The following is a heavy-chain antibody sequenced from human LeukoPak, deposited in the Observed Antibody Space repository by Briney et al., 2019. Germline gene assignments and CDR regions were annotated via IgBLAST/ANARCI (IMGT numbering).Heavy chain of an antibody. Sequence: SETLSLTCTVSGGSISSYYWSWMRQPPGKGLEWIGYISYSGSTNYNPSLKSRVTMSVDTSKNQSSLKLSSVTAADTAVYYCAKGVGGSYYRYWGQGTLVIVSS. CDR3: AKGVGGSYYRY. CDR1: GGSISSYY. J-gene: IGHJ4*02. CDR2: ISYSGST. V-gene: IGHV4-59*12. D-gene: IGHD3-10*01.